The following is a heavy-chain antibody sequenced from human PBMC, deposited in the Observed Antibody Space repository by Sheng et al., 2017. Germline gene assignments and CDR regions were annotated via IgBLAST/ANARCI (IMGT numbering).Heavy chain of an antibody. V-gene: IGHV4-59*01. CDR2: IYYSGST. Sequence: QVQLQESGPGLVKPSETLSLTCTVSGGSISSYYWSWIRQPPGKGLEWIGYIYYSGSTNYNPSLKSRVTISVDTSKNQFSLKLSSVTAADTAVYYCARGVSSGYFDPGGWFDPWGQGTLVTVSS. CDR1: GGSISSYY. D-gene: IGHD3-9*01. J-gene: IGHJ5*02. CDR3: ARGVSSGYFDPGGWFDP.